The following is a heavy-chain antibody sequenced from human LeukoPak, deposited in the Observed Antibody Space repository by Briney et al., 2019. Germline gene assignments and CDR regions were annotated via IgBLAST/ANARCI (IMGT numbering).Heavy chain of an antibody. CDR1: GGSLSSYF. CDR2: IYTSGST. Sequence: SETLSLTCTVSGGSLSSYFWSWIRQPAGEGVEWIGRIYTSGSTNYNPSLKSRVTISVDTSKNQFSLKLSSVTAADTAVYYCARETFTDAFDIWGQGTMVTVSS. CDR3: ARETFTDAFDI. V-gene: IGHV4-4*07. D-gene: IGHD3-16*01. J-gene: IGHJ3*02.